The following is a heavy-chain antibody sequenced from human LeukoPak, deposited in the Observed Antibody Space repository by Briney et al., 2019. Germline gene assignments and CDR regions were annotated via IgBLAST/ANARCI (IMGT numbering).Heavy chain of an antibody. Sequence: GESLKISCKGSGYSFTSYWFGWVRQMPGKGLEWMGIIYPGDSDTRYSPSFQGQVTISADKSISTAYLQWSSLKASDTAMYYCARQYSSGGYSNWFDPWGQGTLVTVSS. CDR1: GYSFTSYW. J-gene: IGHJ5*02. V-gene: IGHV5-51*01. D-gene: IGHD6-19*01. CDR3: ARQYSSGGYSNWFDP. CDR2: IYPGDSDT.